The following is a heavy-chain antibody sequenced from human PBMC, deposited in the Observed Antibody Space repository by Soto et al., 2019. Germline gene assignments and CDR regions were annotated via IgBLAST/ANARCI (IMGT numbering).Heavy chain of an antibody. Sequence: ASVKVSCKASGYTFTSYAMHWVRQAPGQRLDWMGWINAGNGNTKYSQKFQGRVTITRDTSVSTAYMELSSLRSEDTAVYYCASHGSWYFAFDIWGQGTMVTVSS. D-gene: IGHD6-13*01. V-gene: IGHV1-3*01. CDR2: INAGNGNT. CDR1: GYTFTSYA. J-gene: IGHJ3*02. CDR3: ASHGSWYFAFDI.